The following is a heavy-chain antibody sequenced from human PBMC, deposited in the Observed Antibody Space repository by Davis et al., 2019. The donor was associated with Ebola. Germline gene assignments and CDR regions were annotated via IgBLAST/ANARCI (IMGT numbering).Heavy chain of an antibody. J-gene: IGHJ3*02. V-gene: IGHV3-23*01. CDR3: AREGITIFGVVIINAFDI. CDR2: ISGSGGST. CDR1: GFTFSSYA. Sequence: GGSLRLSCAASGFTFSSYAMSWVRQAPGKGLEWVSAISGSGGSTYYADSVKGRFTISRDNSKNSLFLQMNSLRDEDTAVYYCAREGITIFGVVIINAFDIWGQGTMVTVSS. D-gene: IGHD3-3*01.